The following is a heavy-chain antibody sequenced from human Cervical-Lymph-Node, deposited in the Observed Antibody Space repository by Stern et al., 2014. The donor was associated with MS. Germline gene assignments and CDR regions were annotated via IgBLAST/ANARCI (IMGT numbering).Heavy chain of an antibody. V-gene: IGHV1-24*01. Sequence: QVQLVQSGAEVKKPGASVKVSCKVSGYTLSEISMHWVQQAPGKGLGGWGGFDPEHGETRYAQKFQGRVTMAEDRSTDTAYMELSSLRSEDTAVYYCATHRGRVTYYYGMDVWGQGTTVTVSS. J-gene: IGHJ6*02. CDR1: GYTLSEIS. CDR3: ATHRGRVTYYYGMDV. D-gene: IGHD2-21*02. CDR2: FDPEHGET.